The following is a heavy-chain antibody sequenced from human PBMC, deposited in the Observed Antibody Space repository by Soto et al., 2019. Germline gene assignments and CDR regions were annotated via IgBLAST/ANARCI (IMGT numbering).Heavy chain of an antibody. CDR1: GYTFTSQN. Sequence: ASVKVSCKASGYTFTSQNMHWVRQAPGQGLEWMGVINPSIGTTTYAQKFQGRVTMTSDTSTSSVYMEVSSLRSEDTAVYYCISTLGASFYYWGQRTRVRVSS. CDR3: ISTLGASFYY. D-gene: IGHD1-26*01. J-gene: IGHJ4*02. V-gene: IGHV1-46*03. CDR2: INPSIGTT.